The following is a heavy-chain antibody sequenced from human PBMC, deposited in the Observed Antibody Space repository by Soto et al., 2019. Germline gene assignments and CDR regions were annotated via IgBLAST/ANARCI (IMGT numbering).Heavy chain of an antibody. CDR3: ARRARPDFYYMDV. Sequence: EVQLAESGGGLAQPGGSLRLSCAASGFTLSGYAMDWVRQAPGNGLEYVSGISSNGVGTYYANSVQGRFTISRDNSKNTVHLQMGSLRPEDMAVYYCARRARPDFYYMDVWGKGTTVTVSS. CDR2: ISSNGVGT. CDR1: GFTLSGYA. V-gene: IGHV3-64*01. D-gene: IGHD6-6*01. J-gene: IGHJ6*03.